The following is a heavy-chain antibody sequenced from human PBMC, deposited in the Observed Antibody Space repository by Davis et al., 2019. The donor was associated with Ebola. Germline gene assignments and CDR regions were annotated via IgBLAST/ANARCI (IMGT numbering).Heavy chain of an antibody. CDR1: GASMTSYY. CDR3: ARGGLVPAALYL. Sequence: PSETLSLTCTVSGASMTSYYWSWIRQPPGKGLEWIGYIAYTGNTIYNPTLKSRVTISGDTSKKQFFLRLNSVTAADSAVYYCARGGLVPAALYLWGQGAMVTVSS. V-gene: IGHV4-59*01. J-gene: IGHJ3*01. D-gene: IGHD2-2*01. CDR2: IAYTGNT.